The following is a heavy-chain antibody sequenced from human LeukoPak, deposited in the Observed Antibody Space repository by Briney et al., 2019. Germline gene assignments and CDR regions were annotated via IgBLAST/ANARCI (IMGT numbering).Heavy chain of an antibody. V-gene: IGHV3-21*04. CDR3: AREGGLLSPYWYFDL. D-gene: IGHD2-21*02. CDR2: ISSSSSYI. Sequence: GGSLRLSCAASGFTFSSYSMNWVRQAPGKGLEWVSSISSSSSYIYYADSVKGRFNISRDNAKNSLYLQMNSLRAEDTAVYYCAREGGLLSPYWYFDLRGRGTLVTVSS. CDR1: GFTFSSYS. J-gene: IGHJ2*01.